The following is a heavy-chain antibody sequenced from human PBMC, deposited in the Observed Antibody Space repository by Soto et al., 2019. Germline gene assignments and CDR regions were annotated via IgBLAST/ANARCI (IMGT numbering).Heavy chain of an antibody. J-gene: IGHJ5*02. CDR1: GYTFTGYY. D-gene: IGHD1-7*01. CDR2: INPNSGGT. V-gene: IGHV1-2*04. CDR3: ARGAELELRPSWFDP. Sequence: QVQLVQSGAEVKKPGASVKVSCKASGYTFTGYYMHWVRQAPGQGLEWMGWINPNSGGTNYAQKFQGWVTMTRDTSISTAYMELSRRRSDDTAVYYCARGAELELRPSWFDPWGQGTLVTVSS.